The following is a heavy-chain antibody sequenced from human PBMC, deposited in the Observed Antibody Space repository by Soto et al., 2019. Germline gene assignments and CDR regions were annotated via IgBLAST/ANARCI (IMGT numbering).Heavy chain of an antibody. J-gene: IGHJ4*02. CDR1: GASISSGDYF. CDR3: AREKGYISGPKNFDY. Sequence: SETLSLTCAVSGASISSGDYFWSWIRQSPGKGLEWIGYIYDSGSSYYNPSLKSRVTMSVDTSKNQFSLKLSSVTAADTAVYYCAREKGYISGPKNFDYWGQGTLVTVSS. V-gene: IGHV4-30-4*01. CDR2: IYDSGSS. D-gene: IGHD5-12*01.